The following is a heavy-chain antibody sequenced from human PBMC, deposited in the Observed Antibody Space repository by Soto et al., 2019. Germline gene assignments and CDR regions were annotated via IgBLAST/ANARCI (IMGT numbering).Heavy chain of an antibody. D-gene: IGHD3-10*01. Sequence: PRWSLRLSGAASGFTSSNYAMNCVRQAPGKGLEWVALITNDRSNKYYADSVKGRFTISRDSSKNTLYLQMNSLRAEDTAVYYCARLVIWSDSWGQGLLV. CDR1: GFTSSNYA. V-gene: IGHV3-30-3*01. CDR2: ITNDRSNK. J-gene: IGHJ4*02. CDR3: ARLVIWSDS.